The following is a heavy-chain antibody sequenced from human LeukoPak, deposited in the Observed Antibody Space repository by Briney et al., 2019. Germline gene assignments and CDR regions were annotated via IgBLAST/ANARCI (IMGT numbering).Heavy chain of an antibody. Sequence: GGSLRLSCAASGFTLSSYSMNWVRQAPGKGLAWVSSISSSSGYIYYADSVKGRFTISRDNAKNSLYLQMNSLRAEDTAVYYCAREEVRYTHNWFDPWGQGTLVTVSS. CDR2: ISSSSGYI. V-gene: IGHV3-21*01. CDR3: AREEVRYTHNWFDP. D-gene: IGHD1-1*01. CDR1: GFTLSSYS. J-gene: IGHJ5*02.